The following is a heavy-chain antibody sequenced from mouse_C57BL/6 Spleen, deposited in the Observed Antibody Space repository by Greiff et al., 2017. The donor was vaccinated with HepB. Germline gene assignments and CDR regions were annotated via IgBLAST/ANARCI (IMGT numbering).Heavy chain of an antibody. D-gene: IGHD2-3*01. CDR2: IDPSDSYT. CDR3: ARSYDGYYGY. V-gene: IGHV1-69*01. CDR1: GYTFTSYW. Sequence: VQLQQSGAELVMPGASVKLSCKASGYTFTSYWMHWVKQRPGQGLEWIGEIDPSDSYTNYNQKFKGKSTLTVDKSSSTAYMQLSSLTSEDSAVYYCARSYDGYYGYWGQGTTLTVSS. J-gene: IGHJ2*01.